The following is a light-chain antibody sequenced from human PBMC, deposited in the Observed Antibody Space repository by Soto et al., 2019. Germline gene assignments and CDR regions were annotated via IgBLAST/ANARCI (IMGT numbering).Light chain of an antibody. V-gene: IGLV7-43*01. Sequence: QTVVTQEPSLTVSPGGTITLTCASSTGAVTSDYSPKWFQQRPGQVPRALIYDSSSKYSWTPARFSGSLLGGKAALTLTGVRPEDEAEYYCLLHDPSNWVFGGGTKVTVL. J-gene: IGLJ3*02. CDR2: DSS. CDR3: LLHDPSNWV. CDR1: TGAVTSDYS.